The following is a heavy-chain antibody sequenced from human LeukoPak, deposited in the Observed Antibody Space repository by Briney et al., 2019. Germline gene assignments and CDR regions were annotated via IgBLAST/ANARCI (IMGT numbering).Heavy chain of an antibody. D-gene: IGHD3-10*01. J-gene: IGHJ4*02. Sequence: PSETLSLTCTVSGGSISSYYWSWIRQPAGKGLEWIGRIYTSGSTNYNPSLKSRVTISVDTSKNQFSLKLSSVTAADTAVYYCASELNYYGSGSYLYFDYWGQGTLVTVSS. CDR1: GGSISSYY. CDR3: ASELNYYGSGSYLYFDY. CDR2: IYTSGST. V-gene: IGHV4-4*07.